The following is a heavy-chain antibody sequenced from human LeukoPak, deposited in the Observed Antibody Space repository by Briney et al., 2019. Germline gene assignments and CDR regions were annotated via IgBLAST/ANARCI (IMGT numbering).Heavy chain of an antibody. CDR2: ISSSGSTI. CDR3: AELGITMIGGV. CDR1: GFTFSSYG. Sequence: GGSPRLSCAASGFTFSSYGMNWVRQAPGKGLGWVSYISSSGSTIYYADSVKGRFTISRDNAKNSLYLQMNSLRAEDTAVYYCAELGITMIGGVWGKGTTVTISS. D-gene: IGHD3-10*02. V-gene: IGHV3-48*04. J-gene: IGHJ6*04.